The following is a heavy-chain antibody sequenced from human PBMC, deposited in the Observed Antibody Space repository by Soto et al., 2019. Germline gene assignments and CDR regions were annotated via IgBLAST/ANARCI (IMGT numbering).Heavy chain of an antibody. CDR3: AKVYCGGDCYFNYFDY. Sequence: QVQLVESGGGVVQPGRSLRLSCAASGFTFSSHGMHWVRQAPGKGLEWVAVISYDGSNKYYADSVKGRFTISRDNSKNTLYLQMNSLRAEDTAVYYCAKVYCGGDCYFNYFDYWGQGTLVTVSP. J-gene: IGHJ4*02. CDR2: ISYDGSNK. CDR1: GFTFSSHG. D-gene: IGHD2-21*02. V-gene: IGHV3-30*18.